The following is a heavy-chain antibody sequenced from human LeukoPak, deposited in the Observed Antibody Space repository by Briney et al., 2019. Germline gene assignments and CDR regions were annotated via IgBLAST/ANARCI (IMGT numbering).Heavy chain of an antibody. D-gene: IGHD2-15*01. J-gene: IGHJ4*02. CDR3: AKAPVTSCRGAFCYPLDS. CDR2: ISSSDDGT. CDR1: GFSLSSYA. V-gene: IGHV3-23*01. Sequence: GGSLRLSCAASGFSLSSYAMSWVRQAPGKGLEWVSAISSSDDGTYHAGSVRGRFTISRDSSKNTLYLQMNNLRTEDAAIYYCAKAPVTSCRGAFCYPLDSWGQGTLVTVAS.